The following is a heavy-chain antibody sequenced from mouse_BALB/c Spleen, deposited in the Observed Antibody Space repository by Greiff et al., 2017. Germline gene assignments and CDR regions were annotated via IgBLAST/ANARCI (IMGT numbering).Heavy chain of an antibody. CDR1: GYSFTSYW. Sequence: QVQLKESGPQLVRPGASVKISCKASGYSFTSYWMHWVKQRPGQGLEWIGMIDPSDSETRLNQKFKDKATLTVDKSSSTAYMQLSSPTSEDSAVYYCARGGNYDYGYWYFDVWGAGTTVTVSS. V-gene: IGHV1S126*01. D-gene: IGHD2-4*01. CDR3: ARGGNYDYGYWYFDV. CDR2: IDPSDSET. J-gene: IGHJ1*01.